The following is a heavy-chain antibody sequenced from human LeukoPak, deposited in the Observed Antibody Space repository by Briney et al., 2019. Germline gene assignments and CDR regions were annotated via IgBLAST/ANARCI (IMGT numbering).Heavy chain of an antibody. CDR3: AKAHLYSSSWGIDY. J-gene: IGHJ4*02. Sequence: PGGSLRLSCAASGFTFSSYGMHWVRQAPGKGLEWVAVISYDGSNKYYADSVKGRLTISRDNSKNTLYLQMNSLRAEDTAVYYCAKAHLYSSSWGIDYWGQGTLVTDSS. V-gene: IGHV3-30*18. CDR1: GFTFSSYG. CDR2: ISYDGSNK. D-gene: IGHD6-13*01.